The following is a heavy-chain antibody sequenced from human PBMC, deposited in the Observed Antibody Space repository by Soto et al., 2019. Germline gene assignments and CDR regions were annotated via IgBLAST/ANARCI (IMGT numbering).Heavy chain of an antibody. Sequence: KPSETLSLTCTVSGGSISSGGYYWSWIRQHPGKGLEWIGYIYYSGSTYYNPSLKSRVTISVDTSKNQFSLKLSSVTAADTAVYYCASTTVKAGRSYYYMDGWGKGTTVTVSS. V-gene: IGHV4-31*03. CDR3: ASTTVKAGRSYYYMDG. CDR2: IYYSGST. CDR1: GGSISSGGYY. J-gene: IGHJ6*03. D-gene: IGHD4-4*01.